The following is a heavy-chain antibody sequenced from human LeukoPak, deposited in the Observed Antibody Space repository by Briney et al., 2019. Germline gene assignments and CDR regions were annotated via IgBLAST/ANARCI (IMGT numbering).Heavy chain of an antibody. J-gene: IGHJ5*02. V-gene: IGHV4-34*01. Sequence: SETLSLTCAVYGGSFSGYYWSWIRQPPGKGLEWIGEINHSGSTNYNPSLKSRVTISVDTSKNQFSLKLSSVTAADTAVYYCARDRPGDDYGDYGAFHPRLLGNWFDPWGQGTLVTVSS. CDR2: INHSGST. CDR1: GGSFSGYY. CDR3: ARDRPGDDYGDYGAFHPRLLGNWFDP. D-gene: IGHD4-17*01.